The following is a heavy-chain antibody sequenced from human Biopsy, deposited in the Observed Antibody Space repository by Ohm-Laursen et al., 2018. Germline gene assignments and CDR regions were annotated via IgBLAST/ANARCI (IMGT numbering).Heavy chain of an antibody. CDR1: GFTFSVYA. CDR2: IWYDGSSE. V-gene: IGHV3-33*06. J-gene: IGHJ6*02. Sequence: SSLRLSCAASGFTFSVYAMHWVRQAPGKGLEWVAIIWYDGSSEYYADSVKGRFTISRDNSNNTLYLQMNSLRDDDTAVYYCAKVPREELSYYYSMDVWGQGTTVTVSS. CDR3: AKVPREELSYYYSMDV. D-gene: IGHD1-7*01.